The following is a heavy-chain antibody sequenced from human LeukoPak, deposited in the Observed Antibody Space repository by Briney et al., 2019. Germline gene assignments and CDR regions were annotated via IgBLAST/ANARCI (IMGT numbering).Heavy chain of an antibody. D-gene: IGHD5-18*01. CDR3: ARFRVDTSWYFDL. CDR1: GVSISPYY. Sequence: PSETLSLTCTVSGVSISPYYWSWIRQPPGKGLEWIGYIHYSGSATYNPSLNSRVTISLDMYQFSLKLRSVTAADTAVYYCARFRVDTSWYFDLWGRGTLVTVPS. V-gene: IGHV4-59*01. CDR2: IHYSGSA. J-gene: IGHJ2*01.